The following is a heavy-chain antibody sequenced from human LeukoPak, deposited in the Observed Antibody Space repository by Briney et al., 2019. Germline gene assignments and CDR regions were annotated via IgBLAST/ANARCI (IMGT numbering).Heavy chain of an antibody. CDR2: ISSSGSTI. CDR1: GFTFSSYE. CDR3: ARPLGIAVAGYDY. Sequence: GGSLRLSCAASGFTFSSYEMNWVRQAPGEGLEWVSYISSSGSTIYYADSVKGRFTISRDNAKNSLYLQMNSLRAEDTAVYYCARPLGIAVAGYDYWGQGTLVTVSS. D-gene: IGHD6-19*01. J-gene: IGHJ4*02. V-gene: IGHV3-48*03.